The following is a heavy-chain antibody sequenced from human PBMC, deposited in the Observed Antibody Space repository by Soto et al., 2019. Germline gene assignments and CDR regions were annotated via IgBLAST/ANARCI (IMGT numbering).Heavy chain of an antibody. CDR1: GFTFSNAW. D-gene: IGHD1-26*01. Sequence: EVQLVESGGGLVKPGGSLRLSCAASGFTFSNAWMNWVRQAPGKGLEWVGRIKSKTDGGTTDYAAPVKGRFTISRDDSKNTLYLQMNSLKTEGAAVYFCSTDLLGARDYWGQGTLVTVSS. CDR3: STDLLGARDY. V-gene: IGHV3-15*07. J-gene: IGHJ4*02. CDR2: IKSKTDGGTT.